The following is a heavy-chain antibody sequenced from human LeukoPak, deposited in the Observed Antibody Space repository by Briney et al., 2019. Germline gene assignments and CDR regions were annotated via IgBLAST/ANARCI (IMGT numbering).Heavy chain of an antibody. CDR1: GGFISNYY. Sequence: PSETLSLTCTVSGGFISNYYWSWIRQPPGKRLEYIGFIYYSGSTSYNPSLKSRVTISVDSSKNQFSLKLSSVTAADTAVYYCARRSDSGYDFDYWGQGTLVTVSS. CDR3: ARRSDSGYDFDY. D-gene: IGHD5-12*01. CDR2: IYYSGST. V-gene: IGHV4-59*01. J-gene: IGHJ4*02.